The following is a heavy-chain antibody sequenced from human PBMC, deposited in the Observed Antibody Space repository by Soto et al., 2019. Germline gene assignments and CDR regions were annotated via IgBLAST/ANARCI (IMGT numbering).Heavy chain of an antibody. CDR2: ISSSSSYI. D-gene: IGHD3-3*01. V-gene: IGHV3-21*01. J-gene: IGHJ4*02. CDR1: GFTFSSYS. Sequence: PGGSLRLSCAASGFTFSSYSMNWVRQAPGKGLEWVSSISSSSSYIYYADSVKGRFTISRDNAKNSLYLQMNSLRAEDTAVYYCARSSADFWSGYYTGILVVAPGPVDYWGQGTLVTVSS. CDR3: ARSSADFWSGYYTGILVVAPGPVDY.